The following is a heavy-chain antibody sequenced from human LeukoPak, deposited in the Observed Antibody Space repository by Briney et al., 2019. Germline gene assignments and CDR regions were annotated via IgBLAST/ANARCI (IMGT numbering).Heavy chain of an antibody. CDR1: GFTFSNYN. CDR3: ARDPYSGNYGTYYYYYMDV. J-gene: IGHJ6*03. Sequence: GGSLRLSCADSGFTFSNYNMNWVRQAPGKAMEWVSSITSSGTYTFYADSVKGRFTISRDNAKNSLYLQMNSLGPEDTAVYYCARDPYSGNYGTYYYYYMDVWGKGTTVTISS. V-gene: IGHV3-21*01. CDR2: ITSSGTYT. D-gene: IGHD1-26*01.